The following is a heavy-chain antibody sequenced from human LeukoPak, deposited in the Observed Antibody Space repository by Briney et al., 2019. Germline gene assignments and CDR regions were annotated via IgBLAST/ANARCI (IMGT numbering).Heavy chain of an antibody. CDR2: ISIYNGNT. D-gene: IGHD3-3*01. Sequence: ASVKVSCKASGYTFTNYGISWVRQAPGQGHEWMGWISIYNGNTDYAQKLRGRVTMTTDTSTSTAYMELRSLRSDDTAVYYCARITYDFWSGYYMPDDPWGQGTLVTVSS. CDR1: GYTFTNYG. J-gene: IGHJ5*02. CDR3: ARITYDFWSGYYMPDDP. V-gene: IGHV1-18*01.